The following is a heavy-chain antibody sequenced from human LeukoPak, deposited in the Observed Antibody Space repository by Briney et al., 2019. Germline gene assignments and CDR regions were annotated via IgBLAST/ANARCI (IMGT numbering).Heavy chain of an antibody. Sequence: SETLSLTCTVSGVSISSGGYYWSWIRQHPGKGLEWIGYIYYSGRTYYNPSLKSRVAISVDTSKNQFSLKLSSVTAADTAVYYCARYYGDYKSWFDPWGQGTLVTVSS. CDR1: GVSISSGGYY. CDR2: IYYSGRT. J-gene: IGHJ5*02. D-gene: IGHD4-17*01. CDR3: ARYYGDYKSWFDP. V-gene: IGHV4-31*03.